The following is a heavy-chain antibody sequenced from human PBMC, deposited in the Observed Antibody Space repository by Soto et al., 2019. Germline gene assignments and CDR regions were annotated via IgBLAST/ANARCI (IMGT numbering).Heavy chain of an antibody. Sequence: QVQLVQSGADVKKPGSSVRVSCKASGGTFSRYAFSWVRLAPGQGPEWMGGIIPMYGTPRYGQKFQGRVSIIADKSTNTVYMELSSMRSEDTAVYYCAKGDGGFTDNFKWYFQDFDVWGLGTSVTVSS. V-gene: IGHV1-69*14. CDR3: AKGDGGFTDNFKWYFQDFDV. J-gene: IGHJ6*02. CDR1: GGTFSRYA. CDR2: IIPMYGTP. D-gene: IGHD1-1*01.